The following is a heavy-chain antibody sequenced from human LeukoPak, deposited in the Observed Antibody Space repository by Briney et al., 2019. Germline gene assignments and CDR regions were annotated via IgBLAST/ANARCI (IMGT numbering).Heavy chain of an antibody. Sequence: GGSLRLSCAASGFTFSSYSMNWVRQAPGKGLEWVSSISGSSIYKYYADSVKGRFTISRDNAKNSLYLQMNSLRAEDTALYYCARDQGNAFDIWGQGTMVTVSS. CDR1: GFTFSSYS. CDR3: ARDQGNAFDI. CDR2: ISGSSIYK. J-gene: IGHJ3*02. V-gene: IGHV3-21*04.